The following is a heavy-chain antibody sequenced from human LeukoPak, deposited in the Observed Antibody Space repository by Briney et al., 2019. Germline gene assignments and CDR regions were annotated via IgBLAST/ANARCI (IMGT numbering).Heavy chain of an antibody. V-gene: IGHV3-33*01. J-gene: IGHJ4*02. Sequence: PGGSLRLSCAASGFTFSSYGMHWVRQAPGKGLEWVAVIWYDGSNKYYADSVKGRFTISRDNSKNTLYLQMNSLRAEDTAVYYCARGTYYDCWSPDYWGQGTLVTVSS. CDR1: GFTFSSYG. CDR2: IWYDGSNK. D-gene: IGHD3-3*01. CDR3: ARGTYYDCWSPDY.